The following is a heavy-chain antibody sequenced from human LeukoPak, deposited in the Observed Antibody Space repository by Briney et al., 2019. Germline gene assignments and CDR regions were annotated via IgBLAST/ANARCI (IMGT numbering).Heavy chain of an antibody. CDR3: ARGGGVVVTAIRPVAFDI. CDR1: GGTFSSYA. Sequence: GASVKVSCKASGGTFSSYAISWVRQAPGQGLEWMGGIIPIFGTANYAQKFQGRVTITADESTSTAYMELSSLRSEDTAVYYCARGGGVVVTAIRPVAFDIWGQGTMVTVSS. D-gene: IGHD2-21*02. CDR2: IIPIFGTA. J-gene: IGHJ3*02. V-gene: IGHV1-69*01.